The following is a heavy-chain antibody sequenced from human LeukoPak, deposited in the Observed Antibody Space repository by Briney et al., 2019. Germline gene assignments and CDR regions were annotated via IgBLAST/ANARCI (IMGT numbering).Heavy chain of an antibody. CDR2: IYTSGST. Sequence: SETLSLTCTVSGGSISSRTYYWSWIRQPAGKGLEWIGRIYTSGSTNYNPSLKSRITISVDTSKNQFSLKLSSVTAADTAVYYCACLTTADAFDIWGQGTMVTVSS. V-gene: IGHV4-61*02. CDR3: ACLTTADAFDI. D-gene: IGHD3-22*01. J-gene: IGHJ3*02. CDR1: GGSISSRTYY.